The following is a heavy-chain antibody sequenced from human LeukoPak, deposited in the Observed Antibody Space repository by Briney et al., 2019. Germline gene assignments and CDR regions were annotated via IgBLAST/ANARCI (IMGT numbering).Heavy chain of an antibody. D-gene: IGHD3/OR15-3a*01. CDR1: GFTFSRDW. V-gene: IGHV3-74*01. CDR3: ARENFGTNYFDN. Sequence: PGGSLRLSCAASGFTFSRDWMHWVRQAPGKGLVWVSRINSDGSSTDYADSVKGRFTISRDNTKNTLYLKMNSLRAEDTAVHYCARENFGTNYFDNMGQGTLVTVSS. CDR2: INSDGSST. J-gene: IGHJ4*02.